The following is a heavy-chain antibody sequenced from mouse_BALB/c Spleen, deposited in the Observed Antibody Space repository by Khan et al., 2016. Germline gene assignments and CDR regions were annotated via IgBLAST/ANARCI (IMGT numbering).Heavy chain of an antibody. Sequence: EVQLQESGPSLVKPSQTLSLTCSVTGDSITSGYWNWIRKFPGNKLEYMGYISYSGSTYYNPSLKSRISITRDKSKSQYYLQLNSLTTEATATYSCAGYYGHFFDYWGQGTTLTVSS. D-gene: IGHD1-1*02. CDR2: ISYSGST. CDR3: AGYYGHFFDY. CDR1: GDSITSGY. J-gene: IGHJ2*01. V-gene: IGHV3-8*02.